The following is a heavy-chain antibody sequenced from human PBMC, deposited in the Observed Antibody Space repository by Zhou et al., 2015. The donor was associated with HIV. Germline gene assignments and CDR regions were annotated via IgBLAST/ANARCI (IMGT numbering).Heavy chain of an antibody. J-gene: IGHJ2*01. Sequence: QVQLVQSGAEVKKPGASVKVSCKASGYTFTSYDINWVRQATGQGLEWMGWMNPNSGNTGYAQKFQGRVTMTRNTSISTAYMELSSLRSEDTAVYYCAIPDDYYDSSGRTRLGYFDLVGPWHPWSLSP. CDR1: GYTFTSYD. CDR3: AIPDDYYDSSGRTRLGYFDL. CDR2: MNPNSGNT. D-gene: IGHD3-22*01. V-gene: IGHV1-8*01.